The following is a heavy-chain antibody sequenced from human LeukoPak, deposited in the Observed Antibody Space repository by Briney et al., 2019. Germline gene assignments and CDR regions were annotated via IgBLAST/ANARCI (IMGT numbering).Heavy chain of an antibody. CDR2: IYYSGST. V-gene: IGHV4-59*12. D-gene: IGHD6-19*01. CDR3: ARDQEGSGWYLGSAFDI. Sequence: SETLSLTCTVSGGSISSYYWSWIRQPPGKGLEWIGYIYYSGSTNYNPSLKSRVTISVDTSKNQFSLKLSSVTAADTAVYYCARDQEGSGWYLGSAFDIWGQGTMVTVSS. J-gene: IGHJ3*02. CDR1: GGSISSYY.